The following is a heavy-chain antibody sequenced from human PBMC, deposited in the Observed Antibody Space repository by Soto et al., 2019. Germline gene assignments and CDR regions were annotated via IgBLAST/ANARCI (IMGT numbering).Heavy chain of an antibody. CDR1: GFTVSSNY. CDR3: ARSSSGGYCTNGVGFGNYYYYGMDV. J-gene: IGHJ6*02. CDR2: IYSGGST. D-gene: IGHD2-8*01. V-gene: IGHV3-53*01. Sequence: GSLRLSCAASGFTVSSNYMSWVRQAPGKGLEWVSVIYSGGSTYYADSVKGRFTISRDNSKNTLYLQMNSLRAEDTAVYYCARSSSGGYCTNGVGFGNYYYYGMDVWGQGTTVTVSS.